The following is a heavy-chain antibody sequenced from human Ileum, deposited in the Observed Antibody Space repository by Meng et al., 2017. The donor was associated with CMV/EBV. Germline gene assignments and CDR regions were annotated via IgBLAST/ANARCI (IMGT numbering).Heavy chain of an antibody. J-gene: IGHJ5*02. Sequence: SETLSLTCTVSGGSISSGGYYWSWIRQHPGKGLEWIGYIYYSGSTYYNPSLKSRVTISVDTSKNQFSLKLSSVTAADTAVYFCARGRFSGLNFFDPWGQGTLVTVSS. CDR3: ARGRFSGLNFFDP. V-gene: IGHV4-31*03. CDR2: IYYSGST. CDR1: GGSISSGGYY. D-gene: IGHD3-3*01.